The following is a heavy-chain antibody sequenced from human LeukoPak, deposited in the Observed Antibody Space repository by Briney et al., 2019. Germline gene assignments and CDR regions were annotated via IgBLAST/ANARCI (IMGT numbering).Heavy chain of an antibody. J-gene: IGHJ4*02. CDR1: GFTFSDYD. D-gene: IGHD2-2*01. Sequence: GGSLRLSCAASGFTFSDYDMHWVRQAPGKGLEWVAVVSYDGTNKYYVDSVKGRFTISRDNYKNTLYLQMNSLRAEDTAVYYCAKSGCSSTSCYFDYWGQGTLVTVSS. V-gene: IGHV3-30*18. CDR3: AKSGCSSTSCYFDY. CDR2: VSYDGTNK.